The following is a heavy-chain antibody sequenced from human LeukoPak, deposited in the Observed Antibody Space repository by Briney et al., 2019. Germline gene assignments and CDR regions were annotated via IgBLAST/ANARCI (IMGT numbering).Heavy chain of an antibody. CDR3: ARVKWELRIFDY. CDR2: IYYSGST. Sequence: PSETLSLTCTVSGGSIRRGGYYWSWIRQHPGKGLEWIGYIYYSGSTYYNPSLKSRVTISVDTSKNQFSLKLSSVTAANTAVYYCARVKWELRIFDYWGEGTLVTVSS. J-gene: IGHJ4*02. CDR1: GGSIRRGGYY. V-gene: IGHV4-31*03. D-gene: IGHD1-26*01.